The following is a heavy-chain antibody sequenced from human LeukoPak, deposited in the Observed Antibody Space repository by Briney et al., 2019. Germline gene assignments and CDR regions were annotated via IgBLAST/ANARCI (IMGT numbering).Heavy chain of an antibody. CDR2: FDPEEAKM. V-gene: IGHV1-24*01. CDR1: GNSLSELS. Sequence: ASVTVSCKVSGNSLSELSIQWVRQAPGKGLECMGGFDPEEAKMVYAQNFQGRVTMTADTSTQTAYMELSGLTSDDTAVYYCTTRSGDFWSGFVNWGQGSLVTVSS. D-gene: IGHD3-3*01. CDR3: TTRSGDFWSGFVN. J-gene: IGHJ4*02.